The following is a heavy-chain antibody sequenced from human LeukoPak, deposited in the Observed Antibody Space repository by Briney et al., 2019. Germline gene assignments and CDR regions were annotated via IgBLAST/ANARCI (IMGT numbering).Heavy chain of an antibody. Sequence: SETLSLTCAVYGGSFSGYYWSWIRQPPGEGLEWIGEINHSGSTNYNPSLKSRVTISVDTSKNQFSLKLSSVTAADTAVYYCARAGYYDFWSGYPATSYGMDVWGQGTTVTVSS. CDR1: GGSFSGYY. J-gene: IGHJ6*02. CDR3: ARAGYYDFWSGYPATSYGMDV. CDR2: INHSGST. D-gene: IGHD3-3*01. V-gene: IGHV4-34*01.